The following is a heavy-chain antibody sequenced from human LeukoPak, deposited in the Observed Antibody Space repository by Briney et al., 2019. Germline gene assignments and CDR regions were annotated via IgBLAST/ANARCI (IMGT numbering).Heavy chain of an antibody. J-gene: IGHJ5*02. CDR1: GYTFTGYY. D-gene: IGHD6-19*01. V-gene: IGHV1-2*02. Sequence: ASVKVSCKASGYTFTGYYMHWVRQAPGQGLEWMGWINPNSGGTNYAQKFQGRVTMTRDTSISTAYMELSRLRSDDTAVYYCAREPLSRIAVAGWFDPWGQGTLVTVSS. CDR2: INPNSGGT. CDR3: AREPLSRIAVAGWFDP.